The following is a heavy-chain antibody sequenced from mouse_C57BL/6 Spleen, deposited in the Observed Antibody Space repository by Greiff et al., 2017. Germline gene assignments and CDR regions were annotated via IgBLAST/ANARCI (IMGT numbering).Heavy chain of an antibody. Sequence: EVQLQQSGPELVKPGASVKIPCKASGYTFTDYNMDWVKQSHGQSLEWIGDINPNNGGTIYNQKFKGKATLTVDKSSSTAYMELRSLTSEDTAVYYCARSVYYSNVYFDYWGQGTTLTVSS. CDR1: GYTFTDYN. J-gene: IGHJ2*01. CDR2: INPNNGGT. CDR3: ARSVYYSNVYFDY. D-gene: IGHD2-5*01. V-gene: IGHV1-18*01.